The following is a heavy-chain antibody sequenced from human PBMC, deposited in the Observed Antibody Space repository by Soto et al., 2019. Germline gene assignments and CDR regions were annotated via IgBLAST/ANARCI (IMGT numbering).Heavy chain of an antibody. CDR2: INPSGGST. D-gene: IGHD6-13*01. V-gene: IGHV1-46*01. J-gene: IGHJ6*02. CDR3: ARSIAAAGTYYYYGMDV. CDR1: GYTFTSYY. Sequence: ASVKVSCKASGYTFTSYYMHWVRQAPGQGLEWMGIINPSGGSTSYAQKFQGRVTMTRGTSTSTVYMELSSLRSEDTAVYYCARSIAAAGTYYYYGMDVWGQGTTVTVSS.